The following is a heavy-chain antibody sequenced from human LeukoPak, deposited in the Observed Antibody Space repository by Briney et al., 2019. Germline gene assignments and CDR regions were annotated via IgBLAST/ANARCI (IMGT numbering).Heavy chain of an antibody. D-gene: IGHD6-13*01. J-gene: IGHJ4*02. CDR3: ARVGSSWYVDY. CDR1: GFIFSDYY. CDR2: ISSSGSTI. V-gene: IGHV3-11*01. Sequence: GGSLRLSCAASGFIFSDYYMIWIRQAPGKGLEWVSCISSSGSTIYYADSVKGRFTISRDNAKDSLYLQMNSLRAEDTAVYYCARVGSSWYVDYWGQGTLVTVSS.